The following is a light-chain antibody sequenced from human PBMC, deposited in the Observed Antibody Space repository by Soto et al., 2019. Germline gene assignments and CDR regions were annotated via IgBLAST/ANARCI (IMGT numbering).Light chain of an antibody. Sequence: QSALTQPASVSGSPGQSITISCIGTNSDFGTHKFFSWYQHHPGKAPKLLIYSNNLRPSGVPDRFSGSKSGTSASLAISGLQSEDEADYHCASWDDSLNGVVFGGGTKLTVL. J-gene: IGLJ2*01. CDR2: SNN. V-gene: IGLV1-44*01. CDR1: NSDFGTHKF. CDR3: ASWDDSLNGVV.